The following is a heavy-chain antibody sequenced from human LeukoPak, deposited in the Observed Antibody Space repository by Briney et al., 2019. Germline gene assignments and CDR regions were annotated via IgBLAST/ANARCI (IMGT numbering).Heavy chain of an antibody. Sequence: GGSLRLSCAASGFTFSSYWMSWVRQAPGKGLEWVANIKQDGSEKYYVDSVKGRFTISRDNAKNSLYLQMNSLRAEDTAVYYCARAPTYYYDSSGYSTYFDYWGQGTLVTVSS. CDR3: ARAPTYYYDSSGYSTYFDY. CDR1: GFTFSSYW. V-gene: IGHV3-7*01. D-gene: IGHD3-22*01. J-gene: IGHJ4*02. CDR2: IKQDGSEK.